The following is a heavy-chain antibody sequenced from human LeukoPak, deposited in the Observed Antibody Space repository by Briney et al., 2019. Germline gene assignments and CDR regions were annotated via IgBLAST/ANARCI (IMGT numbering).Heavy chain of an antibody. CDR1: GFTFSDYA. CDR3: VKGGQRYDFWRFDY. V-gene: IGHV3-23*01. Sequence: GESLRLSCSGSGFTFSDYAMSWVRQAPGKGLEWVSSLSGSGGSSYYADSMKGRSAISRDNAKNSLFMQLHSLRADDTATSFCVKGGQRYDFWRFDYWGRGTVVTVSS. CDR2: LSGSGGSS. J-gene: IGHJ4*02. D-gene: IGHD3-3*01.